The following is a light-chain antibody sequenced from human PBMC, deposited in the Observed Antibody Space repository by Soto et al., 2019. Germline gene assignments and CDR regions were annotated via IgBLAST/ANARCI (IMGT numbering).Light chain of an antibody. CDR3: QQYGSSPLT. J-gene: IGKJ1*01. V-gene: IGKV3-20*01. CDR1: QSVSSSY. Sequence: DIVLTQSPGTLSLSPGERATLSCRASQSVSSSYLAWYQQKPGQAPRLLIYGATSRATGIPDRFSGSGSGTDFTLTISRLEPEDLAVYYGQQYGSSPLTFGQGTKVEIK. CDR2: GAT.